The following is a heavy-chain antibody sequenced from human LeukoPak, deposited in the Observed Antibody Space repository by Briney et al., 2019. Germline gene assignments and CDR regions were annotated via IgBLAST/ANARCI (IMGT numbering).Heavy chain of an antibody. V-gene: IGHV1-18*01. J-gene: IGHJ4*02. Sequence: ASVKVSCKASGYTFTSYGISWVRQAPGQGLEWMGWISAYNGNTNYAQKLQGRVTMTTDTSTSTAYMELRSLRSDGTAVYYCAREREDHIVVVPAAIRYFDYWGQGTLVTVSS. D-gene: IGHD2-2*02. CDR2: ISAYNGNT. CDR1: GYTFTSYG. CDR3: AREREDHIVVVPAAIRYFDY.